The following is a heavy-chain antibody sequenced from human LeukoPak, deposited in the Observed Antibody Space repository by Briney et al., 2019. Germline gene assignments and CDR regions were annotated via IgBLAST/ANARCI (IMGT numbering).Heavy chain of an antibody. CDR2: ISSSSSYI. Sequence: GGSLRLSCAASGFTFSSYSMNWVRQAPGKGLEWVSSISSSSSYIYYADSVKGRFTISRGNAKNSLYLQMNSLRAEDTAVYYCATNGGGYFDYWGQGTLVTVSS. CDR3: ATNGGGYFDY. CDR1: GFTFSSYS. J-gene: IGHJ4*02. V-gene: IGHV3-21*01. D-gene: IGHD3-10*01.